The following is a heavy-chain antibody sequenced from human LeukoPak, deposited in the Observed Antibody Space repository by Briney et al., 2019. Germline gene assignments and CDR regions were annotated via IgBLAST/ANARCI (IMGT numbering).Heavy chain of an antibody. CDR2: INPNSGGT. CDR1: GYTFTGYY. V-gene: IGHV1-2*02. CDR3: AWSGYYTGKFDY. D-gene: IGHD3-3*01. J-gene: IGHJ4*02. Sequence: ASVKVSCKASGYTFTGYYMHWVRQAPGQGLEWMGWINPNSGGTNYAQKFQGRVTMTRDTSISTAYMELSSLRSEDTAVYYCAWSGYYTGKFDYWGQGTLVTVSS.